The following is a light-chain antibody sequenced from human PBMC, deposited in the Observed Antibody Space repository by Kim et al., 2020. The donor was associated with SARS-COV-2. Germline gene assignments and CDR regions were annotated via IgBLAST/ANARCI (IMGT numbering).Light chain of an antibody. CDR2: DVN. Sequence: GQSITLACTGTSSDVGHYNYVSWYQQHPGKAPKLIIYDVNKRPSGISNRFSGSKSGNTASLTISGLQAEDEANYYCSSYTSSTTYVFGAGTKVTVL. CDR3: SSYTSSTTYV. V-gene: IGLV2-14*04. CDR1: SSDVGHYNY. J-gene: IGLJ1*01.